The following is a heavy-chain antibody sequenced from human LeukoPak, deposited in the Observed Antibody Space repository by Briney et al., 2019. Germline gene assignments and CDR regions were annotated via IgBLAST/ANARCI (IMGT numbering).Heavy chain of an antibody. CDR1: GYTLTELS. V-gene: IGHV1-24*01. CDR3: AIIGITMIVVVPAQSFSAFDI. D-gene: IGHD3-22*01. CDR2: FDPEDGET. J-gene: IGHJ3*02. Sequence: ASVKVSCKVSGYTLTELSMHWVRQAPGRGLEWMGGFDPEDGETIYAQKFQGRVTMTEDTSTDTAYMELSSLRSEDTAVYYCAIIGITMIVVVPAQSFSAFDIWGQGTMVTVSS.